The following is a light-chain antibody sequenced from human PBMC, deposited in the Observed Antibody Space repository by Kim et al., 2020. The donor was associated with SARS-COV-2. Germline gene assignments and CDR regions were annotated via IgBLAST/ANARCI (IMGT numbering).Light chain of an antibody. Sequence: EIVMTQSPATLSVSPGERATLSCRASQSVNSNLAWYQQKPGQTPRLLIYGASTRATDIPARFSGSGSGTEFTLTISSLQSEDFAVYYCQQYNNWPLTFGQGTKVDIK. J-gene: IGKJ1*01. CDR2: GAS. CDR1: QSVNSN. V-gene: IGKV3-15*01. CDR3: QQYNNWPLT.